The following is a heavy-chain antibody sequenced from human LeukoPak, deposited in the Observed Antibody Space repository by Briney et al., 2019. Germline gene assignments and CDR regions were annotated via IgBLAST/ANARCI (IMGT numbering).Heavy chain of an antibody. V-gene: IGHV3-48*03. CDR3: AKERRYGGNSRLDY. Sequence: GGSLRLSCAASGFTFSSYEMNWVRQAPGKGLEWVSYISSSGSTIYYADSVKGRFTISRDNAKNSLYLQMNSLRAEDTAVYYCAKERRYGGNSRLDYWGQGTLVTVSS. CDR1: GFTFSSYE. J-gene: IGHJ4*02. D-gene: IGHD4-23*01. CDR2: ISSSGSTI.